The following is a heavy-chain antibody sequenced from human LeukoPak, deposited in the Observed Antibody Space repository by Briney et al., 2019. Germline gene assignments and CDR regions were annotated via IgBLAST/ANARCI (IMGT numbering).Heavy chain of an antibody. D-gene: IGHD1-1*01. CDR2: TYYRSKWYN. Sequence: SQTLSLTCAISGDSVSSNSAAWNWIRQSPSRGLEWLGRTYYRSKWYNDYAVSVKSRITINPDTSKNQFSLQLNSATPEDTAVYYCARDDRLERRFESDAFDIWGQGTMVTVSS. J-gene: IGHJ3*02. CDR1: GDSVSSNSAA. V-gene: IGHV6-1*01. CDR3: ARDDRLERRFESDAFDI.